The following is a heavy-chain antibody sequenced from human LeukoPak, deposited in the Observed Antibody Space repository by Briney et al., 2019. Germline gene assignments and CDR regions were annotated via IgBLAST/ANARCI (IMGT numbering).Heavy chain of an antibody. D-gene: IGHD1-7*01. V-gene: IGHV3-23*01. CDR3: AKDPRTGTTFSATAAFDI. Sequence: PGGSLRLSCAASGFTISSYAMSWVRQAPGKGLEWVSAISGSGGSTYYADSVKGRFTISRDNSKNTLYLQMNSLRAEDTAVYYCAKDPRTGTTFSATAAFDIWGQGTMVTVSS. CDR1: GFTISSYA. J-gene: IGHJ3*02. CDR2: ISGSGGST.